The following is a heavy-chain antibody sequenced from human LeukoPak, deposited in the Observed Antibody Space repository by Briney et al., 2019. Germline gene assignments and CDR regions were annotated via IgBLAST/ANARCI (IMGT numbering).Heavy chain of an antibody. CDR3: AKGLLITILGSLDY. Sequence: GGSLRLSCAASGFTFSSYGMSWVRQAPGKGLEWVSGITGSGRTTYYADSVKGRFTISRDNSKNSLYLQINSLRAEDTAVYYCAKGLLITILGSLDYWGQGTLVTVSS. CDR1: GFTFSSYG. D-gene: IGHD3-3*01. CDR2: ITGSGRTT. V-gene: IGHV3-23*01. J-gene: IGHJ4*02.